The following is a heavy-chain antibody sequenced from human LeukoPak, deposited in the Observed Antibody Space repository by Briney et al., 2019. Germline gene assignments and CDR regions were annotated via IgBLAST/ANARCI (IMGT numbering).Heavy chain of an antibody. CDR1: GFTFSNYA. J-gene: IGHJ6*04. V-gene: IGHV3-30*04. D-gene: IGHD6-13*01. CDR3: ARVNFAAAAMDV. Sequence: RAGGSLRLSCAASGFTFSNYAMHWVRQAPGKGLEWVAVISSDGSNKYYADSVKGRFTFSRDNSKNMLYLQMTSLRAEDTAVYYCARVNFAAAAMDVWGKGTTVTVSS. CDR2: ISSDGSNK.